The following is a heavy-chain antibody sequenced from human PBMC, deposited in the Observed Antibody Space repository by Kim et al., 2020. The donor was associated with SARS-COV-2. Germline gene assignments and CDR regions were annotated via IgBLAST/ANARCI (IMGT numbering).Heavy chain of an antibody. V-gene: IGHV1-8*01. CDR2: NT. D-gene: IGHD6-6*01. CDR3: YIAARPHFDY. Sequence: NTGYAQKFQGRGTMTRNTSISTAYMELSSLRSEDTAVYYCYIAARPHFDYWGQGTLVTVSS. J-gene: IGHJ4*02.